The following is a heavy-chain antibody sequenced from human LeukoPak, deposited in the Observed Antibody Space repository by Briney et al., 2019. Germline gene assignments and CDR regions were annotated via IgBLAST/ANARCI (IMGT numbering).Heavy chain of an antibody. J-gene: IGHJ3*02. CDR2: IYYSGST. CDR3: ARDLRETTYYDLWSGSHDAFDI. CDR1: GGSISSYY. Sequence: PSETLSLTCTVSGGSISSYYWSWIRQPPGKGLEWIGYIYYSGSTNYNPSLKSRVTISVDTSKNQFSLKLSSVTAADTAVYYCARDLRETTYYDLWSGSHDAFDIWGQGTMVTVSS. D-gene: IGHD3-3*01. V-gene: IGHV4-59*01.